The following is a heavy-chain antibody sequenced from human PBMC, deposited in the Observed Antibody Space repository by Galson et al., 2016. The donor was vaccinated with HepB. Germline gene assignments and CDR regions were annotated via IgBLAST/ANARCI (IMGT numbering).Heavy chain of an antibody. CDR1: GFSLSNYD. Sequence: SLRLSCAASGFSLSNYDMTWLRQAPGKGLEWVSSFSFIGGGTTYADSVKGRFSISRDTSTNTLFLQMNSLRAEDTALYYCAKSRDYWYFDLWGRGTLVTVSS. CDR2: FSFIGGGT. CDR3: AKSRDYWYFDL. J-gene: IGHJ2*01. V-gene: IGHV3-23*01. D-gene: IGHD2-21*01.